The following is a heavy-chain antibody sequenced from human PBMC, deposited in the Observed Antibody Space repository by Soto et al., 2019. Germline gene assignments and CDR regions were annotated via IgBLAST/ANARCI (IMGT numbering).Heavy chain of an antibody. CDR1: GYTFTSYY. J-gene: IGHJ3*02. CDR3: ARDLSVTMIVVAPRAFDI. D-gene: IGHD3-22*01. CDR2: INPSGGST. V-gene: IGHV1-46*01. Sequence: ASVXVSCKASGYTFTSYYMHWVRQAPGQGLEWMGIINPSGGSTSYAQKFQGRVTMTRDTSTSTVYMELSSLRSEDTAVYYCARDLSVTMIVVAPRAFDIWGQGTMVTVSS.